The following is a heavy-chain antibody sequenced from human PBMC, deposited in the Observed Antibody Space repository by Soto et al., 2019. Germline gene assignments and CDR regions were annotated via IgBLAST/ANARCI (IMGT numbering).Heavy chain of an antibody. J-gene: IGHJ6*02. Sequence: QVQLVQSGAEVKKPGASVKVSCKASGYTFTSYYIHWVRQAPGQGLQWRGVINPSAEKTTYAQKFRGRVTLRGDLSTSTVYVELSSLRSEATALYYWARGIDIGHHYDYYGMDVWGQGTTLTVSS. D-gene: IGHD2-21*01. CDR1: GYTFTSYY. V-gene: IGHV1-46*01. CDR2: INPSAEKT. CDR3: ARGIDIGHHYDYYGMDV.